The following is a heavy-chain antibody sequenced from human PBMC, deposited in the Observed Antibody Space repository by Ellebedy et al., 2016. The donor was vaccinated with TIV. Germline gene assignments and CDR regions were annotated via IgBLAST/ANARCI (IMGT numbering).Heavy chain of an antibody. CDR2: IYYSGST. Sequence: MPSETLSLTCTVSGGSISNSDYYWNWIRQPPGKGLEWIGSIYYSGSTYYNPSLKSRVTVSVDTSKNQFSLTVTSVTAADTAFYYCARNVDYYDNSGYSHFDLWGQGTLVTVSS. CDR3: ARNVDYYDNSGYSHFDL. D-gene: IGHD3-22*01. CDR1: GGSISNSDYY. J-gene: IGHJ4*02. V-gene: IGHV4-39*07.